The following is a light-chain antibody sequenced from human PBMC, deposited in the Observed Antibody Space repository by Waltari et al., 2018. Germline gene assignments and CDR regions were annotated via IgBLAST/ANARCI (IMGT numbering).Light chain of an antibody. V-gene: IGLV1-40*01. CDR1: SSNIGAGYD. CDR3: QSYDNRLSGSGV. CDR2: GNN. J-gene: IGLJ2*01. Sequence: QSVLTQPPSVSGAPGQRVIISCTGSSSNIGAGYDVHWYQQLPGPAPKLLIYGNNNRPSGVPDRFSGSKSGTSASLAITGLQAEDEADYYCQSYDNRLSGSGVFGGGTKLTVL.